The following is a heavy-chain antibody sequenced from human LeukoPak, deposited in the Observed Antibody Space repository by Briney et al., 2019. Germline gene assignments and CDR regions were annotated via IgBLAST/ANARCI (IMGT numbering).Heavy chain of an antibody. D-gene: IGHD3-22*01. V-gene: IGHV3-53*01. CDR1: GFTFSANY. J-gene: IGHJ4*02. CDR3: ARGPYDTSGYFVS. CDR2: IYDSGRT. Sequence: PGGSLRLSCAASGFTFSANYMSWVRQAPGKGLEWVSVIYDSGRTYYADSVKGRFTISRDNSKSTLYLQMNSLRAEDTAVYYCARGPYDTSGYFVSWGQGTLVTVSS.